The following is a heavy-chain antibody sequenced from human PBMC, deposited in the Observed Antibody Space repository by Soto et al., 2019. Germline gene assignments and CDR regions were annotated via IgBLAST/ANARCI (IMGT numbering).Heavy chain of an antibody. V-gene: IGHV4-59*01. CDR3: ARSHSFDGSIYHYYFDF. J-gene: IGHJ4*02. CDR1: SGSIGSSY. D-gene: IGHD3-3*02. CDR2: IYASGTT. Sequence: PSDTLALNCTVPSGSIGSSYWSWIRQRPGGTLEWIGYIYASGTTTYNPSLESRVTMSVDMPNNEFSLDLTSVTAADTAVYYCARSHSFDGSIYHYYFDFWGQGTLVTVSS.